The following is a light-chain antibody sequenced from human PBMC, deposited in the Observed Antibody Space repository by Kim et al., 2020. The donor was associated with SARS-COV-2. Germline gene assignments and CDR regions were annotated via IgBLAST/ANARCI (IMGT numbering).Light chain of an antibody. CDR2: HAA. J-gene: IGKJ4*01. Sequence: FPGESATLSCRASHIVGISLAWYEQTHGQAPRLPIYHAAMRAAAMPDRFSGRGSGSDFTLTLGSLPPDDFAIYYCQQRGSCLPALTFGGGPKLEI. CDR1: HIVGIS. V-gene: IGKV3-11*01. CDR3: QQRGSCLPALT.